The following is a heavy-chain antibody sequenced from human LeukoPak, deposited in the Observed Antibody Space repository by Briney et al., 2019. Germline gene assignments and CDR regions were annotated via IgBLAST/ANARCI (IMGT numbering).Heavy chain of an antibody. CDR1: GFTFSSYW. D-gene: IGHD3-9*01. Sequence: PGGSLRLSCAASGFTFSSYWMSWVRQAPGKGLEWVANIKQDGSEKYYVDSVKGRFTISRDNAKNSLYLQMNSLRAEDTAVYYCARGRVLRYFDWLLYWFDPWGQGTLVTVSS. V-gene: IGHV3-7*01. CDR2: IKQDGSEK. J-gene: IGHJ5*02. CDR3: ARGRVLRYFDWLLYWFDP.